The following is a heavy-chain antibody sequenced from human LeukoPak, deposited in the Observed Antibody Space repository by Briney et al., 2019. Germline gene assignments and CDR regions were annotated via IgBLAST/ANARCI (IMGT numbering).Heavy chain of an antibody. V-gene: IGHV3-74*01. J-gene: IGHJ4*02. D-gene: IGHD3-22*01. Sequence: GGSLRLSCAASGFTFSRYSMHWVRQAPGKGLVWVSHVNSDGSGTDYADSVKGRFTISRDNAKNTLYLQMNSLRAEDTAVYYCARALYDSSGYYFDYWGQGTLVTVSS. CDR2: VNSDGSGT. CDR3: ARALYDSSGYYFDY. CDR1: GFTFSRYS.